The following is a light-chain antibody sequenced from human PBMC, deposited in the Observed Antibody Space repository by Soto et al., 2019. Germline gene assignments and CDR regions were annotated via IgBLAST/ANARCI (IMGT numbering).Light chain of an antibody. CDR2: TAS. J-gene: IGKJ1*01. V-gene: IGKV1-27*01. Sequence: DIRMTQSPSSLSASVGDTVTNTCRASQGINNYLAWYQQKPGKPPVLLIYTASTLKPGVPSRFSGSGAGTEFTLTISSLQPEDFASYYCLQDYTYPWTFGQGTKVDIK. CDR3: LQDYTYPWT. CDR1: QGINNY.